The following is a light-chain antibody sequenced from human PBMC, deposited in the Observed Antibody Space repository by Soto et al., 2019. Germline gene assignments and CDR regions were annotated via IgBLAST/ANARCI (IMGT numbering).Light chain of an antibody. J-gene: IGLJ2*01. V-gene: IGLV2-8*01. CDR3: SSYAGGNNLV. CDR1: SSDVGAYNY. Sequence: QSVLTQPPSASGSPGQSVTISCTGTSSDVGAYNYVSWYQQPPGKAHKLMIFEVSRRPSGVPDRFSGSKSGNTASLTVSGLQAEDDADYYCSSYAGGNNLVFGGGTKVTVL. CDR2: EVS.